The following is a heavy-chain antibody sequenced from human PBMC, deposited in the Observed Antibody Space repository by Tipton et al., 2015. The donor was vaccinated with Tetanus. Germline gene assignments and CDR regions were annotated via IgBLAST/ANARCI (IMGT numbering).Heavy chain of an antibody. J-gene: IGHJ4*02. CDR2: INPDSGGT. V-gene: IGHV1-2*02. D-gene: IGHD1-7*01. CDR3: ARDSYVTGTTSHFDF. Sequence: QSGAEVKKPGASVKVSCTANGYSFTSYGINWVRQAPGQGLEWLGWINPDSGGTKYTQDFQGRVTMTRDTPTTTVYLELTSLKSDDTAVYYCARDSYVTGTTSHFDFWGQGSLVNVSS. CDR1: GYSFTSYG.